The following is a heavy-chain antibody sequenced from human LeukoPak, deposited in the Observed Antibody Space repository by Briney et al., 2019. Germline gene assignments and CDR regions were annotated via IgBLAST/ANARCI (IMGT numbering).Heavy chain of an antibody. Sequence: SETLSLTRTVSGGSISSGGYYWSWIRQHPGKGLEWIGYIYYSGSTYYNPSLKSRVTISVDTSKNQFSLKLSSVTAADTAVYYCAKADYYYDSSGYYPDAFDIWGQGTMVTVSS. CDR3: AKADYYYDSSGYYPDAFDI. CDR2: IYYSGST. D-gene: IGHD3-22*01. CDR1: GGSISSGGYY. J-gene: IGHJ3*02. V-gene: IGHV4-31*03.